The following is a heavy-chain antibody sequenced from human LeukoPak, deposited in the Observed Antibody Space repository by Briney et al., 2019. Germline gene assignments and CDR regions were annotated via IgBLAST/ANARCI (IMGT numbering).Heavy chain of an antibody. D-gene: IGHD6-19*01. J-gene: IGHJ4*02. CDR3: ARAVTGLYFDY. CDR2: LYSDGKT. CDR1: GFIVSRND. V-gene: IGHV3-53*01. Sequence: GGSLRLSCAVSGFIVSRNDMTWVRQAPGKGLEWVSLLYSDGKTFYADSVKGRFTISRDNSKNTLNLQMNSLRADDTAVYYCARAVTGLYFDYWGQGTLVTVSS.